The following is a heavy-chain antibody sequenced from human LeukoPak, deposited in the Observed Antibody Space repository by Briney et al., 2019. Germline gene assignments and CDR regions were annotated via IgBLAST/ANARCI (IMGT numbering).Heavy chain of an antibody. J-gene: IGHJ4*02. CDR1: GYTFTSYG. V-gene: IGHV1-18*01. Sequence: ASVKVSCKASGYTFTSYGISWVRQAPGQGLEWMGWISAYNGNTNYAQKLQGRVTMTTDTSTSTAYMELRSLSSDDTAVYYCAREGYYDSSGYRYYFDYWGQGTLVTVSS. CDR3: AREGYYDSSGYRYYFDY. D-gene: IGHD3-22*01. CDR2: ISAYNGNT.